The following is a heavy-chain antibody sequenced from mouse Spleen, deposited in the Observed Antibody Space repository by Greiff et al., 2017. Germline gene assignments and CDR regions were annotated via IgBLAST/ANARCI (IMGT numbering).Heavy chain of an antibody. CDR3: ARGAHYRYDVVYAMDY. CDR2: ISSGGST. V-gene: IGHV5-6-5*01. J-gene: IGHJ4*01. CDR1: GFTFSSYA. Sequence: EVKLMESGGGLVKPGGSLKLSCAASGFTFSSYAMSWVRQTPEKRLEWVASISSGGSTYYPDSVKGRFTISRDNARNILYLQMSSLRSEDTAMYYCARGAHYRYDVVYAMDYWGQGTSVTVSS. D-gene: IGHD2-14*01.